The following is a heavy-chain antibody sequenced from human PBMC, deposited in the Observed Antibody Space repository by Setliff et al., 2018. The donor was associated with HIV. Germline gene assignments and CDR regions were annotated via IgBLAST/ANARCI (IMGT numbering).Heavy chain of an antibody. Sequence: SETLSLTCTVSRDSINGHWWSWIRQPPGKGLEWTGSIHYSGITHYNPSLKSRLTMSVDTSKNQVSLKLTSVTAADTAVYYCARYRCINFACVGFDIWGQGTVVTVSS. V-gene: IGHV4-59*11. J-gene: IGHJ3*02. CDR3: ARYRCINFACVGFDI. CDR2: IHYSGIT. CDR1: RDSINGHW. D-gene: IGHD3-9*01.